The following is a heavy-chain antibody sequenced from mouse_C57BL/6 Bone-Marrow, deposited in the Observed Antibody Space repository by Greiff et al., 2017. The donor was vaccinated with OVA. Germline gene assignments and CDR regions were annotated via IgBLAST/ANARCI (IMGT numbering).Heavy chain of an antibody. J-gene: IGHJ4*01. V-gene: IGHV1-64*01. Sequence: QVQLQQPGAELVKPGASVKLSCKASGYTFTSYWMHWVKQRPGQGLEWIGMIHPNSGSTNYNEKFKSKATLPVDKSSSTAYMQLSSLTSEDSAVYYCARRVYGYPYYYAMDYWGQGTSVTVSS. CDR2: IHPNSGST. CDR3: ARRVYGYPYYYAMDY. CDR1: GYTFTSYW. D-gene: IGHD2-2*01.